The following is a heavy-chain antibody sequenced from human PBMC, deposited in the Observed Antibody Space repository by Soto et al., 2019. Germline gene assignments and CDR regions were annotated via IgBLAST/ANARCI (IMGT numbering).Heavy chain of an antibody. V-gene: IGHV4-31*03. D-gene: IGHD6-6*01. J-gene: IGHJ5*01. CDR2: IYYSGST. CDR3: ARDIAGRTNWFDS. Sequence: SETLSLTCTVSVGSLSSGASYWSWIRQHPGKGLEWIGYIYYSGSTYYNPSLKSRVTISLDTSRNQFSLRLSSVTAEDTAVYYCARDIAGRTNWFDSWGQGTLVTVSS. CDR1: VGSLSSGASY.